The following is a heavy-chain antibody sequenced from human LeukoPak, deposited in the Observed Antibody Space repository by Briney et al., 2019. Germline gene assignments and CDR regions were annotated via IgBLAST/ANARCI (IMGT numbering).Heavy chain of an antibody. CDR3: ARGAGYCSSTSCYWGFYYYYGMDV. V-gene: IGHV1-3*01. Sequence: ASVKVSCKASGYTFTSYAMHWVRQAPGQRLGWMGWINAGNGNTKYSQKSQGRVTITRDTSASTAYMELSSLRSEDTAVYYCARGAGYCSSTSCYWGFYYYYGMDVWGQGTTVTVSS. J-gene: IGHJ6*02. CDR1: GYTFTSYA. D-gene: IGHD2-2*01. CDR2: INAGNGNT.